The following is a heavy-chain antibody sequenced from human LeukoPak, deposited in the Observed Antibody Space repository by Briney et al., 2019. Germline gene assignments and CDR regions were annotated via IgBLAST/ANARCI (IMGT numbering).Heavy chain of an antibody. J-gene: IGHJ4*02. CDR1: GGSFSGYY. D-gene: IGHD5-12*01. CDR2: INHSGST. Sequence: SETLSLTCAVYGGSFSGYYWSWIRQPPGKGLEWIGEINHSGSTNYNPSLKSRVTIPVDTSKNQFSLKLSSVTAADTAVYYCASALVATNPFDYWGQGTLVTVSS. CDR3: ASALVATNPFDY. V-gene: IGHV4-34*01.